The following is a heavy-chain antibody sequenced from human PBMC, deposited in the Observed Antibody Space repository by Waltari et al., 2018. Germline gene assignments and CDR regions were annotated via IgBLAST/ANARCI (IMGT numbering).Heavy chain of an antibody. CDR2: ISGSGGST. Sequence: LQLQESGPGLVKPSETLSLTCTVSGGSISSNSYYWDWIRQPPGKGLEWVSAISGSGGSTYYADSVKGRFTISRDNSKNTLYLQMNSLRAEDTAVYYCAKGEDYYDSSGYLDYFDYWGQGTLVTVSS. D-gene: IGHD3-22*01. J-gene: IGHJ4*02. CDR1: GGSISSNSYY. CDR3: AKGEDYYDSSGYLDYFDY. V-gene: IGHV3-23*01.